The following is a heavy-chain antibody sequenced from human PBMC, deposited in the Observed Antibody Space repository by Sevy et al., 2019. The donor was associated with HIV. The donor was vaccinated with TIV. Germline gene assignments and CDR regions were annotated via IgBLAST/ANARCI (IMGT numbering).Heavy chain of an antibody. CDR1: GASISRTTYY. V-gene: IGHV4-39*01. Sequence: SETLSLTCNVSGASISRTTYYWAWLRQPPGKGLEWIGSIYCSGSTYNTSSLKSRRTISVDTYNNQFSLKVTSVTAADTAVYYCERQPSGHRPGFDYWGQGTLVAVSS. CDR2: IYCSGST. CDR3: ERQPSGHRPGFDY. D-gene: IGHD1-1*01. J-gene: IGHJ4*02.